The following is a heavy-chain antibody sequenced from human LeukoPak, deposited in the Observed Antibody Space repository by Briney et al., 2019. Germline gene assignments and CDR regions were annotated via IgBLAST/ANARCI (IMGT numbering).Heavy chain of an antibody. V-gene: IGHV3-30*02. J-gene: IGHJ4*02. Sequence: GGSLRLSCAASGFTFSTYGMHWVRQAPGKGREWVAFIGHDGTKIYYADSVQGRFTISRDNSKNTLYLEMNSRSGEDTALYYCAKDHVTWGNRYFDHWGQGTLGTVSS. CDR3: AKDHVTWGNRYFDH. CDR2: IGHDGTKI. D-gene: IGHD3-16*01. CDR1: GFTFSTYG.